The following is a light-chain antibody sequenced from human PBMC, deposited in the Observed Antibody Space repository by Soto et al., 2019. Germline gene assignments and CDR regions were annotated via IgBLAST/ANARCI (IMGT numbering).Light chain of an antibody. J-gene: IGKJ4*01. V-gene: IGKV1-5*01. CDR1: QSISSW. CDR3: QQYKNYLLT. Sequence: DIPMTQSPSTLSASVGDRVTITCRASQSISSWLAWYQQKPGKAPKLLIYDASTLEGGVPSRFSGSGSGTEFTLTISSLQPDDFATYYCQQYKNYLLTFGGGTKVEIK. CDR2: DAS.